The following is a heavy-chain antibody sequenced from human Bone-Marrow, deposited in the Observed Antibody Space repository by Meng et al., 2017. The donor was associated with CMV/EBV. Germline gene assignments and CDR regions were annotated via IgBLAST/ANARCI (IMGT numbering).Heavy chain of an antibody. CDR2: IHPSPGST. D-gene: IGHD4-17*01. CDR3: AREPPSRPTPTASHHGMDV. Sequence: ASVKVSCKTSGYTFTSYFIHWVRQAPGQALEWVGIIHPSPGSTIYAQKFKGRVSLTMDTSTSTVYMEVSRLRSEDSAVYYCAREPPSRPTPTASHHGMDVWGQGTTVTVSS. V-gene: IGHV1-46*01. J-gene: IGHJ6*02. CDR1: GYTFTSYF.